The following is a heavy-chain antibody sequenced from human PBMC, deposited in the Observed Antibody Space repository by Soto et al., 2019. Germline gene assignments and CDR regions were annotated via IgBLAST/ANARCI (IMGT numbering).Heavy chain of an antibody. V-gene: IGHV3-33*01. CDR3: AREYYYDSSGYSGA. D-gene: IGHD3-22*01. CDR2: IWYDGSNK. CDR1: GFTFSSYG. J-gene: IGHJ5*02. Sequence: QVQLVESGGGVVQPGRSLRLSCAASGFTFSSYGMHWVRQAPGKGLEWVAVIWYDGSNKYYADSVKGRFTISRDNSKNTLYLQMNSLRAEDTAVYYCAREYYYDSSGYSGAWGQGTLVTVSS.